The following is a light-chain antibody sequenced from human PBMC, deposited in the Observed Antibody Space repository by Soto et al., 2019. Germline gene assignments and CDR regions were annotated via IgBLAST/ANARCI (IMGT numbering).Light chain of an antibody. V-gene: IGLV2-8*01. CDR3: SSYAGSSHYV. CDR1: SSDVGGYNF. Sequence: QSVLTQPPSASGSPGQSVTISCTGTSSDVGGYNFVSWYQQHPGKAPKLMIYEVSKRPSGVPDRFSGSKSGNTASLTVSGLQAEDEADYYCSSYAGSSHYVFGTGTKLTVL. CDR2: EVS. J-gene: IGLJ1*01.